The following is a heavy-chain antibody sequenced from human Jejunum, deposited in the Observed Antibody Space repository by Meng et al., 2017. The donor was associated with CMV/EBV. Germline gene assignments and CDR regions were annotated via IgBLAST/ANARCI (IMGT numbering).Heavy chain of an antibody. CDR2: IHPSGDT. CDR1: GYIFTTYY. Sequence: QVHLVPAGAEVRKPGASVTVSCRSSGYIFTTYYIQWVRQAPGQGLEWMGEIHPSGDTGYAQNFQGRVTMTTDKSTTTVYMTLSSLRSDDTAVYYCARTRFSSSRWSPVHNWGQGTLVTVSS. J-gene: IGHJ4*02. CDR3: ARTRFSSSRWSPVHN. D-gene: IGHD6-13*01. V-gene: IGHV1-46*01.